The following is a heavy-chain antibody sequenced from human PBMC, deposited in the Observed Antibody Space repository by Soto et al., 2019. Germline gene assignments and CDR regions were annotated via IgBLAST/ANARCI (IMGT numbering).Heavy chain of an antibody. CDR1: GYTFTSYD. D-gene: IGHD5-18*01. CDR3: AREEDTAMGFDY. Sequence: QVQLVQSGAEVKKPGASVKVSCKASGYTFTSYDINWVRQATGQGLEWMGWMNPNSGNTGYAQKFQGRVTMTRNTSRSTAYMELSSLRSEDTAVYYCAREEDTAMGFDYWGQGTLVTVSS. J-gene: IGHJ4*02. CDR2: MNPNSGNT. V-gene: IGHV1-8*01.